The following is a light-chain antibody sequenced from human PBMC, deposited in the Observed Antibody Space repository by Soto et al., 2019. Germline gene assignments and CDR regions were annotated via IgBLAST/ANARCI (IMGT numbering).Light chain of an antibody. V-gene: IGLV2-14*01. CDR1: SSDVGGYNY. CDR3: SSYXTXNXRXIV. J-gene: IGLJ1*01. CDR2: DVS. Sequence: QSVLTQPASVSGSPGQSITISCTGTSSDVGGYNYVSWYQQHPGKAPKFMNYDVSNRPSGVSNHFSGSKSGNTASLTISGLQAEDEAXYYXSSYXTXNXRXIVFGTGTKVTVL.